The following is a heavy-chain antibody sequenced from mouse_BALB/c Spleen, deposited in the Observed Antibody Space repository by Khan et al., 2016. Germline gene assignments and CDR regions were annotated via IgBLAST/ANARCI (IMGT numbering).Heavy chain of an antibody. Sequence: QIQLVQSGPELKKPGETVKISCKASGYTFTDYSMHWVKQAPGKGLKWMGWINTETGEPTYADDFKGRFAFSLETSASTAYLQINNLKNEDTATYFVARSRGNYGAYWGQGTLVTVSA. J-gene: IGHJ3*01. V-gene: IGHV9-2-1*01. D-gene: IGHD2-1*01. CDR2: INTETGEP. CDR3: ARSRGNYGAY. CDR1: GYTFTDYS.